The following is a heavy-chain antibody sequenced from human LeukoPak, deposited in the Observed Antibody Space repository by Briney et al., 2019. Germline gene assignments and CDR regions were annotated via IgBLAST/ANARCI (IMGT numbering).Heavy chain of an antibody. CDR1: GFTFSSYA. Sequence: GGSLRLSCAASGFTFSSYAMHWVRQAPGKGLEWVAVISYDGSNKYYADSVKGRFTISRDNSKNTLYLQMNSLRAEDTAVYYCAGGRYCSGGSCQSGYGMDVWGQGTTVTVSS. D-gene: IGHD2-15*01. J-gene: IGHJ6*02. V-gene: IGHV3-30-3*01. CDR2: ISYDGSNK. CDR3: AGGRYCSGGSCQSGYGMDV.